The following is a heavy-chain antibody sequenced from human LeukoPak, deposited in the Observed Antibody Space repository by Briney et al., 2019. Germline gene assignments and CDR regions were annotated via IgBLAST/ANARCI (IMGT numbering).Heavy chain of an antibody. CDR3: ARVLPFLEWLPPPDV. CDR1: GGSFSGYY. D-gene: IGHD3-3*01. CDR2: INHSGST. Sequence: PPETLSLTCAVYGGSFSGYYWSWIRQPPGKGLEWIGEINHSGSTNYNPSLKSRVTISVDTSKNQFSLKLSSVTAADTAVYYCARVLPFLEWLPPPDVWGKGTTVTVSS. J-gene: IGHJ6*04. V-gene: IGHV4-34*01.